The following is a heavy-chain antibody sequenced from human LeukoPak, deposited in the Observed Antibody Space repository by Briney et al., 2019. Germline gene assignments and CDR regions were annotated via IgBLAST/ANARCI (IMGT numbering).Heavy chain of an antibody. D-gene: IGHD6-19*01. CDR1: GSTFSDYY. V-gene: IGHV3-11*01. CDR3: ARDPGSGWYHYYYGMDV. J-gene: IGHJ6*02. CDR2: ISSSGSTI. Sequence: GGSLRLSCAASGSTFSDYYMSWMRQAPGKGLEWVSYISSSGSTIYYADSVKGRFTISRDNAKNSLYLQMNSLRAEDTAVYYCARDPGSGWYHYYYGMDVWGQGTTVTVSS.